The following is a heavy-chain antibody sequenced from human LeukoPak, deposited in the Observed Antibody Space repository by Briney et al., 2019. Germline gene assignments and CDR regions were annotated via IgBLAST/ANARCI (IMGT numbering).Heavy chain of an antibody. CDR2: IYYSGST. CDR3: AREVFIRDENWFDP. V-gene: IGHV4-39*02. Sequence: PSETLSLTCTVSGGSISSSSYYWGWIRQPPGKGLEWIGSIYYSGSTYYNPSLKSRVTISVDTSKNQFSLKLSSVTAADTAVYYCAREVFIRDENWFDPWGQGTLVTVSS. CDR1: GGSISSSSYY. D-gene: IGHD3-22*01. J-gene: IGHJ5*02.